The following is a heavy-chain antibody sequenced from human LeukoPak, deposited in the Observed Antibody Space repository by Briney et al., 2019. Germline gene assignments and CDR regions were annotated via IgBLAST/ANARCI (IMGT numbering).Heavy chain of an antibody. V-gene: IGHV4-39*01. D-gene: IGHD4-17*01. CDR3: ARHLEYDYGDKANYFDS. CDR2: ISYSGTI. J-gene: IGHJ4*02. Sequence: SETLSLTCTVSGGSISGSSSYWGWIRQPPGKGLEWIGSISYSGTIYYNLSLKSRVTISVDTSKNQFSLKLSSVTAADTSVYYCARHLEYDYGDKANYFDSWGQGTLVTVSS. CDR1: GGSISGSSSY.